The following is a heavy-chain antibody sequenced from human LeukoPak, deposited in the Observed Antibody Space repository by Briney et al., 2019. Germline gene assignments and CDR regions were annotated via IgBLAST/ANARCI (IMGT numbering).Heavy chain of an antibody. J-gene: IGHJ3*02. Sequence: WESLRLSCPASGFTLSTSNTHAVPHPPGHGLEWVSSITISSTYYPDSVKGRFTIPRDHAKTSLSLQMNSLRAEYTAVYYCARERVTATAFDIWGQGTMVTVSS. CDR1: GFTLSTSN. CDR3: ARERVTATAFDI. CDR2: ITISSTY. V-gene: IGHV3-21*01. D-gene: IGHD2-21*02.